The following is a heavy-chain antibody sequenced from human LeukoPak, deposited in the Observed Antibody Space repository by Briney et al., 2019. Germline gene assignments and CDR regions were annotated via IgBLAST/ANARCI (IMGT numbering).Heavy chain of an antibody. Sequence: ASVKVSCKAFGYTFTSYYMHWVRQATGQGLEWMGIINPSGGSTSYAQKFQGRVTMTRATSTSTVYMELSSLRSEDTAVYYCARDAVVGATTRRLGYWGQATLVTVSS. V-gene: IGHV1-46*01. CDR2: INPSGGST. J-gene: IGHJ4*02. CDR1: GYTFTSYY. D-gene: IGHD1-26*01. CDR3: ARDAVVGATTRRLGY.